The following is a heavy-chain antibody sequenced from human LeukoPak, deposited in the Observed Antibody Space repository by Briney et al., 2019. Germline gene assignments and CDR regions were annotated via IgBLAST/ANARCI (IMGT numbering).Heavy chain of an antibody. CDR3: ARDWLEDAFDI. D-gene: IGHD5-12*01. CDR2: INPNSGGT. J-gene: IGHJ3*02. CDR1: GYTFTGYY. Sequence: ASVKVSCKASGYTFTGYYMHWVRQAPGQGLEWMGWINPNSGGTNYAQEFQGRVTMTRDTSISTAYMELSRLRSDDTAVYYCARDWLEDAFDIWGQGTMVTVSS. V-gene: IGHV1-2*02.